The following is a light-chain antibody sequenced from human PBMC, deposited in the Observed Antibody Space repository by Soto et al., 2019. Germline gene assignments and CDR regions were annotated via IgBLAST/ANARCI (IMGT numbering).Light chain of an antibody. CDR3: SSYTSSQTVL. CDR1: SSNVGGYNY. Sequence: QSALTQPASVSGSPGQSIIISCTGTSSNVGGYNYISWNQQFPGKAPKLLIYDVSKRPSGVSNRFSGSKSGNTASLTISGLQAEDEADYHCSSYTSSQTVLFGGGTKVTVL. J-gene: IGLJ2*01. CDR2: DVS. V-gene: IGLV2-14*01.